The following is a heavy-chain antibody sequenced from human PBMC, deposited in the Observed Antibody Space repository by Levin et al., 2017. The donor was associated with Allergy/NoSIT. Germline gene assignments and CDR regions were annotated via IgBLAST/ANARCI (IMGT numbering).Heavy chain of an antibody. CDR2: IGSNGGRT. J-gene: IGHJ4*02. Sequence: AGGSLRLSCSASGFTFSNYAMHWVRQAPGKGLEYVSAIGSNGGRTHYADSVKGRFTISRDNSKNTLYLQMSSLRAEDTAVYYCVKIFDDYVWGSYPDYWGQGTLVTVSS. CDR1: GFTFSNYA. V-gene: IGHV3-64D*06. CDR3: VKIFDDYVWGSYPDY. D-gene: IGHD3-16*02.